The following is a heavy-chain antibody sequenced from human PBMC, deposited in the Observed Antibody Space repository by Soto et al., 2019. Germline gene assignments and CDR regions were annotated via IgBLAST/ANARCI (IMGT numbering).Heavy chain of an antibody. Sequence: PGGSLRLSCAASGFTFSTYGMHWVRQAPGKGLEWVTLIAGDGSNKYYADSVKGRFTISRDNSKNTLFLQMDSLRAEDTAVYFCARYSGGHDTLDIWGQGPMVTV. CDR2: IAGDGSNK. CDR3: ARYSGGHDTLDI. J-gene: IGHJ3*02. CDR1: GFTFSTYG. D-gene: IGHD2-21*01. V-gene: IGHV3-33*01.